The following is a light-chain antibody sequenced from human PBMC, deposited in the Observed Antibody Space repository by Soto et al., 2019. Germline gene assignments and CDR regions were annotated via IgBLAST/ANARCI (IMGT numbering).Light chain of an antibody. CDR3: LLSYNAARV. J-gene: IGLJ2*01. V-gene: IGLV7-46*01. CDR1: TGAVTSNHH. Sequence: QTVVTQEPSLTVSPGGTVTLTCGSSTGAVTSNHHPYWFQQKAGQAPRTLIYDTSNKHSWTPARFSGSLLGDKAALTLSGAQPEEEAQYYCLLSYNAARVFGGGTKVTVL. CDR2: DTS.